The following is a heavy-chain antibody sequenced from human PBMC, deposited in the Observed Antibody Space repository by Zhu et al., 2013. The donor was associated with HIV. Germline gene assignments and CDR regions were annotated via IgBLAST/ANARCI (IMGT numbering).Heavy chain of an antibody. CDR3: ARVKYYDFWSGNKPPYYYYYYGMDV. CDR2: IIPIFGTA. D-gene: IGHD3-3*01. J-gene: IGHJ6*02. CDR1: GGTFSSYA. V-gene: IGHV1-69*01. Sequence: QVQPVQSGAEVKKPGSSVKVSCKASGGTFSSYAISWVRQAPGQGLEWMGGIIPIFGTANYAQKFQGRVTITADESTSTAYMELSSLRSEDTAVYYCARVKYYDFWSGNKPPYYYYYYGMDVWGQGTTVTVSS.